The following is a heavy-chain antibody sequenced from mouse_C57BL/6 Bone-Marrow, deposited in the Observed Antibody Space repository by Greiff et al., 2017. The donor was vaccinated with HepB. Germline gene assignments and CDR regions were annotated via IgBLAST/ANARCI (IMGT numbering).Heavy chain of an antibody. CDR3: ARSDSNYPHWYFDV. J-gene: IGHJ1*03. Sequence: VQLKQSGPELVEPGDSVKISCKASGYSFTGYFMNWVMQSHGKSLEWIGRINPYNGDTFYNQKFKGKATLTVDKSSSTAHMELRSLTSEDSAVYYCARSDSNYPHWYFDVWGTGTTVTVSS. CDR2: INPYNGDT. D-gene: IGHD2-5*01. CDR1: GYSFTGYF. V-gene: IGHV1-20*01.